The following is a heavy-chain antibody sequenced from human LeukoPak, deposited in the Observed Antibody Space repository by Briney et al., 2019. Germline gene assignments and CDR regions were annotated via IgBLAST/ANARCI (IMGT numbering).Heavy chain of an antibody. CDR2: ISGSGGST. CDR3: AKAGDGHTFDY. D-gene: IGHD3-10*01. Sequence: GGSLRLSCAASGFTFSSYSMNWVRQAPGKGLEWVSAISGSGGSTFYADPVKGRFTISRDNSKNSLYLQMNSLRAEDTAVYYCAKAGDGHTFDYWGQGTLVTVSS. V-gene: IGHV3-23*01. J-gene: IGHJ4*02. CDR1: GFTFSSYS.